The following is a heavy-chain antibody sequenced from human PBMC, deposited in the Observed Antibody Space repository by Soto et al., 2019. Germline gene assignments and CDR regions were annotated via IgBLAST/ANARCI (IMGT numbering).Heavy chain of an antibody. CDR3: TRANWYSEY. CDR2: VYYNGIT. Sequence: QVQLQESGPGLVKPSENLSLTCTVSGGSINNHYWSWIRQPPGKGLEWLGYVYYNGITNYNPSLESRVTMSVDTSKNQVSLNLTSLTAADTAIYFCTRANWYSEYWGQGTLVTVSS. D-gene: IGHD7-27*01. J-gene: IGHJ4*02. CDR1: GGSINNHY. V-gene: IGHV4-59*11.